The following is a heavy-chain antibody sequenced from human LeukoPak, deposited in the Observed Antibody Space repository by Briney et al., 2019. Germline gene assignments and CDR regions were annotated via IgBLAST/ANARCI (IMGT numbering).Heavy chain of an antibody. CDR2: ISGSGITT. Sequence: PGGSLRLSCAASGFPFSTFAMNWVRQAPGKGLELVSAISGSGITTHYVDSVKGRFIISRDNSKNTLYLQMNSLRAEDTAVYYCAKDEQPGGGRGRGTLVTVSS. CDR1: GFPFSTFA. J-gene: IGHJ2*01. D-gene: IGHD1/OR15-1a*01. V-gene: IGHV3-23*01. CDR3: AKDEQPGGG.